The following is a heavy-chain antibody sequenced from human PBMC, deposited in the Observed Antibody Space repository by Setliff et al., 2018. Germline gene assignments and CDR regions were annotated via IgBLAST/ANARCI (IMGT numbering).Heavy chain of an antibody. CDR3: ARLPRYTTPMAP. D-gene: IGHD5-18*01. J-gene: IGHJ5*02. CDR1: GFTFNTYA. CDR2: VRNKVNSYTT. V-gene: IGHV3-72*01. Sequence: PGGSLRLSCATSGFTFNTYAMSWVRQTPGKGLEWVARVRNKVNSYTTEYAASVRGRFTISRDHSKNSLYLQMNSLKTEDAAVYYCARLPRYTTPMAPWGQGTLVTVSS.